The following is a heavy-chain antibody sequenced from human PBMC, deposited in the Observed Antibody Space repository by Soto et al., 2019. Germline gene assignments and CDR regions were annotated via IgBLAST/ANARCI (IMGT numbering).Heavy chain of an antibody. CDR2: ISWNSGTT. CDR3: AKDGNGYLYYHYGMDV. D-gene: IGHD2-21*02. J-gene: IGHJ6*02. CDR1: GFTFDDYA. Sequence: PGGSLRLSCATSGFTFDDYAMHWVRQSPGKGLEWVSGISWNSGTTDYADSVKGRFTISRDNAKNSLYLQMNSLRAEDTALYYCAKDGNGYLYYHYGMDVWGQGTTVTVSS. V-gene: IGHV3-9*01.